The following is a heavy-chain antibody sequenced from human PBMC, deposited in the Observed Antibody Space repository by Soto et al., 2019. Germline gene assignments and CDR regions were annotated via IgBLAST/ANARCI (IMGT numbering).Heavy chain of an antibody. J-gene: IGHJ4*02. CDR2: ISWSSGSI. CDR3: AKDAYYDSSGHTDR. Sequence: GGSLRLSCAASGFTFDDYAMHWVRQAPGKGLEWVSGISWSSGSIGYADSVKGRFTISRDNAKNSLYLQMNSLRAEDTALYYCAKDAYYDSSGHTDRWGQGTLVTVSS. D-gene: IGHD3-22*01. V-gene: IGHV3-9*01. CDR1: GFTFDDYA.